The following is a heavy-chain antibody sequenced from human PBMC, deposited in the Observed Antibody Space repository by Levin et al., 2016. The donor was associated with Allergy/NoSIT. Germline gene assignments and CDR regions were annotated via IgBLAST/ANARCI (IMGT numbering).Heavy chain of an antibody. J-gene: IGHJ4*02. CDR3: ARDRLSRGKYASDY. D-gene: IGHD3-16*01. V-gene: IGHV3-48*01. CDR2: ITGSGRTI. Sequence: GGSLRLSCVASGFSFSDFSMNWFRQAPGKGLEWLSYITGSGRTIYYADSVKGRFTISRDSAKSSLFLQMNSLRPEDTAVYYCARDRLSRGKYASDYWGQGTLVTVSS. CDR1: GFSFSDFS.